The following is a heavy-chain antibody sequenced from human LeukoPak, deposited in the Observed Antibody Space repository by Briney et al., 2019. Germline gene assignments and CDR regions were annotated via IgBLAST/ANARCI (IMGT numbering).Heavy chain of an antibody. CDR2: IYISGST. J-gene: IGHJ4*02. CDR1: GGSISSYY. V-gene: IGHV4-4*07. CDR3: ARHEPYTSSWADFDY. D-gene: IGHD6-13*01. Sequence: PSETLSLTCTVSGGSISSYYWSWIRQPAGKGLEWIGRIYISGSTSYNPSLKSRVTMSVDTSKNQFSLKLSSVTAADTAVYYCARHEPYTSSWADFDYWGQGTLVTVSS.